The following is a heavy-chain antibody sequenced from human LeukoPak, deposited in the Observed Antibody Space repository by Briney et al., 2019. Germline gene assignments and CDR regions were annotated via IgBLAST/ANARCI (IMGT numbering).Heavy chain of an antibody. Sequence: GASVKVSCKASGGTSSSYAISWVRQAPGQGLEWMGGIIPIVGTANYAQKFQGRVTITTDESTSTAYMELSSLRSEDTAVYYCARMKDQLLRDYYGSSSNWFDPWGQGTLVTVSS. V-gene: IGHV1-69*05. CDR3: ARMKDQLLRDYYGSSSNWFDP. CDR1: GGTSSSYA. CDR2: IIPIVGTA. D-gene: IGHD3-10*01. J-gene: IGHJ5*02.